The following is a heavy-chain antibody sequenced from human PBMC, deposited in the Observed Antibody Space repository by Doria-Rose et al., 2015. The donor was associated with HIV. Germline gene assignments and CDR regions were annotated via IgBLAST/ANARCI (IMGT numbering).Heavy chain of an antibody. Sequence: SGPVLVKLTETLTLTCTVSGVSLSSPGMGVSWLRQPPGKALEWLATIFSDDERAYKTSLKSRLTITRVTAKSQVGLTMTDMDPVDTATYYCARIKSSRWYHKYYFDFWGQGTLVIVSA. V-gene: IGHV2-26*01. CDR2: IFSDDER. J-gene: IGHJ4*02. CDR3: ARIKSSRWYHKYYFDF. D-gene: IGHD6-13*01. CDR1: GVSLSSPGMG.